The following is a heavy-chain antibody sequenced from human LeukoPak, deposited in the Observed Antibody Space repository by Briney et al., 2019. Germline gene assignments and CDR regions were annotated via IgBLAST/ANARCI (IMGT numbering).Heavy chain of an antibody. CDR2: ISSSSSTI. CDR3: ARDHLNPEYCGGDCYAFDY. CDR1: GFTFSSYS. D-gene: IGHD2-21*02. V-gene: IGHV3-48*01. Sequence: PGGSQRLSCAASGFTFSSYSMNWVRQAPGKGLEWVSYISSSSSTIYYADSVKGRFTISRDNAKNSLYLQMNSLRAEDTAVYYCARDHLNPEYCGGDCYAFDYWGQGTLVTVSS. J-gene: IGHJ4*02.